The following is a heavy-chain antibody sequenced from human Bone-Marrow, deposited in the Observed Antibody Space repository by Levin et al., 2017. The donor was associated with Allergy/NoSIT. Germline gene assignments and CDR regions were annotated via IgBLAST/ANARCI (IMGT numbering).Heavy chain of an antibody. D-gene: IGHD6-19*01. CDR2: FSWDEEST. CDR1: GFTFEDYT. V-gene: IGHV3-43*01. Sequence: GESLKISCAASGFTFEDYTMHWVRQVPGKGLEWVSLFSWDEESTFYADSVRGRFTISRDNNKNSLYLQMNSLRAEDTAVYFCARDQRKFRPRLDPFDSWGQGTLVTVSS. J-gene: IGHJ4*01. CDR3: ARDQRKFRPRLDPFDS.